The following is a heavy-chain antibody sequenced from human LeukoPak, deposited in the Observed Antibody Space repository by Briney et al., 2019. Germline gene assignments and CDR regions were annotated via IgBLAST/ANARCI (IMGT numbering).Heavy chain of an antibody. Sequence: GGSLRLSCEASGFTFSSYALSWVRQAPGKGLEWVSAISGSGGSTYYADSVKGRFTISRDNSKNTLYVQLNSLRAEDTAVYYCARPFIRSGYYPAAFDIWGQGTMVTVSS. D-gene: IGHD3-22*01. CDR2: ISGSGGST. CDR3: ARPFIRSGYYPAAFDI. CDR1: GFTFSSYA. J-gene: IGHJ3*02. V-gene: IGHV3-23*01.